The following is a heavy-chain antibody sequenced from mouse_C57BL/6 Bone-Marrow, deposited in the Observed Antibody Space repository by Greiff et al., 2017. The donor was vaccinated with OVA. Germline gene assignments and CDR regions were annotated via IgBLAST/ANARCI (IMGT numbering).Heavy chain of an antibody. CDR3: TRHYDYDGFAY. D-gene: IGHD2-4*01. CDR1: GYTFTDYE. CDR2: IDPETGGT. V-gene: IGHV1-15*01. Sequence: QVQLQQSGAELVRPGASVTLSCKASGYTFTDYEMHWVKQTPVHGLEWIGAIDPETGGTAYNQKFKGKAILTADKSSSTAYMELRSLTSEDSAVYYCTRHYDYDGFAYWGQGTLVTVSA. J-gene: IGHJ3*01.